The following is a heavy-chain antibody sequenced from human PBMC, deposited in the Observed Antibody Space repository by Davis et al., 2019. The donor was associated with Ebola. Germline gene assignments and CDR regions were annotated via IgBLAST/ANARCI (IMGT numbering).Heavy chain of an antibody. CDR3: ARTLFCITSSCSGGGWLDP. CDR2: IYYSGST. D-gene: IGHD2-15*01. CDR1: GGSISSSSYY. V-gene: IGHV4-39*01. J-gene: IGHJ5*02. Sequence: SETLSLTCTVSGGSISSSSYYWGWIRQPPGKGLEWIGSIYYSGSTYYNPSLKSRVTISVDTSKNQFSLKLSSVTAADTAVYYCARTLFCITSSCSGGGWLDPWGQGTLVTVSS.